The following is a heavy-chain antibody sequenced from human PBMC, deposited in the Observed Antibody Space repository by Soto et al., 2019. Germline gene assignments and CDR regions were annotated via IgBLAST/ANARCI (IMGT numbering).Heavy chain of an antibody. CDR3: ARAYGGNPALFDP. J-gene: IGHJ5*02. D-gene: IGHD4-17*01. V-gene: IGHV3-53*01. CDR1: GFIVSGDY. CDR2: IYPGGST. Sequence: GSLRLSCAASGFIVSGDYMSWVRQAPGKGLEWVSVIYPGGSTYYADSVKGRFTFSRDNSKNTLYLQMNSLRVEDTAVYYCARAYGGNPALFDPWGQGTLVTVSS.